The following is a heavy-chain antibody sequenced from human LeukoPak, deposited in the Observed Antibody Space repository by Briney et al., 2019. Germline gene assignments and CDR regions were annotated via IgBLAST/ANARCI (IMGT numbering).Heavy chain of an antibody. Sequence: ASVKVSCKASGYTFTSYAMNWVRQAPGQGLEWMGWINTNTGNPTYAQGFTGRFVFSLDTSVSTAYLQISSLKAEDTAVYYCARARIPYYYGSGRKRYGMDAWGQGTTVTVSS. CDR2: INTNTGNP. D-gene: IGHD3-10*01. CDR3: ARARIPYYYGSGRKRYGMDA. CDR1: GYTFTSYA. J-gene: IGHJ6*02. V-gene: IGHV7-4-1*02.